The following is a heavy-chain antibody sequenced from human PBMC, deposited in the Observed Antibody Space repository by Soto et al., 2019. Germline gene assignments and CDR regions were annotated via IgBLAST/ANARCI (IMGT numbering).Heavy chain of an antibody. Sequence: GGSLRLSCAASGFTFKNYALSWVRQAPGKGLEWVSAISGSGGTTYYADSVKGRFIISRDNSRNTLSLQMNSLRAEDTAMYYCAKEGQRDYYRSGSSPYGLDVWGQGTTVTVSS. CDR1: GFTFKNYA. J-gene: IGHJ6*02. V-gene: IGHV3-23*01. D-gene: IGHD3-10*01. CDR3: AKEGQRDYYRSGSSPYGLDV. CDR2: ISGSGGTT.